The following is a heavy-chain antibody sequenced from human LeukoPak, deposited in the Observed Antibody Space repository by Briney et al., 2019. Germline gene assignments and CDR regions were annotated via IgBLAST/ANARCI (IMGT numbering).Heavy chain of an antibody. Sequence: SETLSLTCTVSGDSISGYYWSWIRQPPGRGLEWIGYIYYSESTNYNPSLKSRVTISVDTSKNQFSLRLTSVTAADTAVYYCARHASYSVYDRCLDCWGQGTLVTVSS. J-gene: IGHJ4*02. D-gene: IGHD5/OR15-5a*01. CDR1: GDSISGYY. V-gene: IGHV4-59*08. CDR2: IYYSEST. CDR3: ARHASYSVYDRCLDC.